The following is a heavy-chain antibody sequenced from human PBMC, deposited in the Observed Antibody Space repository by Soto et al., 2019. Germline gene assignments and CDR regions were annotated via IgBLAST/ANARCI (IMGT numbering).Heavy chain of an antibody. D-gene: IGHD7-27*01. Sequence: QVQLVQSGAEVKKPGSSVKVSCKASGGTFNSYAISWVRQAPGQGREWMGGIIPIFGTADYAQNFQGRSPIPADXSXSXXLMVLRSQRSEDTAVYYCASNWGQANMYYYYGMDVWGQGTTVTVSS. CDR1: GGTFNSYA. CDR3: ASNWGQANMYYYYGMDV. V-gene: IGHV1-69*12. CDR2: IIPIFGTA. J-gene: IGHJ6*02.